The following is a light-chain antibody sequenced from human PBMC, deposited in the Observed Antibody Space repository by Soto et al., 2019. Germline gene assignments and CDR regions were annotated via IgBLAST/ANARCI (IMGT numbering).Light chain of an antibody. CDR3: QQYNNWPLT. CDR1: QSVSSN. Sequence: EIVMTQSPATLSVSPGERATLSCWASQSVSSNLAWYQQKPDQAPRLLIYDVSTRATGIPTRFSGSGSGTEFTLTISSLQSEDFAAYYCQQYNNWPLTFGGGTKVEIK. CDR2: DVS. J-gene: IGKJ4*01. V-gene: IGKV3D-15*01.